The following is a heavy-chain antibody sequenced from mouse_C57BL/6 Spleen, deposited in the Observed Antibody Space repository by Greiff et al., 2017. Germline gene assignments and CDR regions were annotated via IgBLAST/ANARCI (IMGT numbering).Heavy chain of an antibody. V-gene: IGHV1-42*01. CDR1: GYSFTGYY. J-gene: IGHJ3*01. D-gene: IGHD4-1*01. Sequence: EVQLQQSGPELVKPGASVKISCKASGYSFTGYYMNWVKQSPEKSLEWIGEINPSTGGTTYNQKFKAKATLTVDKSSSTAYMQLKSLTSEDSAVYYCARVTGTYGFAYWGQGTLVTVSA. CDR2: INPSTGGT. CDR3: ARVTGTYGFAY.